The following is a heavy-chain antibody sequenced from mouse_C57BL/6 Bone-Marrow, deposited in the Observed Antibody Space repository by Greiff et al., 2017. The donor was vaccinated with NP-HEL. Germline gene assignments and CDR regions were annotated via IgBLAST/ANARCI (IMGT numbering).Heavy chain of an antibody. CDR3: ARCAYYSNNFYAMDY. CDR1: GFTFSSYG. D-gene: IGHD2-5*01. Sequence: EVKVVESGGDLVKPGGSLKLSCAASGFTFSSYGMSWVRQTPDKRLEWVATISSGGSYTYYPDSVKGRFTISRDNAKNTLYLQMSSLKSEDTAMYYCARCAYYSNNFYAMDYWGQGTSVTVSS. CDR2: ISSGGSYT. V-gene: IGHV5-6*01. J-gene: IGHJ4*01.